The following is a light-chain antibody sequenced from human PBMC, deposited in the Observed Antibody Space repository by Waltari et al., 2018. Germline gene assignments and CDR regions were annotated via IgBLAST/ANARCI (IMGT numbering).Light chain of an antibody. CDR2: YDR. J-gene: IGLJ1*01. CDR3: HVWHPHVDPGV. V-gene: IGLV3-21*04. Sequence: SYVVTQPPSVSVAPGETATITCGGDNIGTYRVHWYQQKAGQAPVLVIFYDRARPSGIPDPFYGSNAGNTATLNISRVRAGDEARYYCHVWHPHVDPGVFGTGTEVTVL. CDR1: NIGTYR.